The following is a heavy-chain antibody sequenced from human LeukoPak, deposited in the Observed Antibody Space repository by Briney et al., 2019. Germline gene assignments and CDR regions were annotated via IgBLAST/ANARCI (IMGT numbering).Heavy chain of an antibody. CDR3: AKDLSSAITSALVLDV. CDR1: GFTFDAYA. V-gene: IGHV3-9*01. Sequence: GGSLRLSCKVSGFTFDAYAMHCLRQVPAMRPEWVSGITWNRDNIGYGDSVKGRFTVSRDNVKNVLYLQMKSLRPEDTALYYCAKDLSSAITSALVLDVWGQGTTVIVSS. D-gene: IGHD3-22*01. CDR2: ITWNRDNI. J-gene: IGHJ6*02.